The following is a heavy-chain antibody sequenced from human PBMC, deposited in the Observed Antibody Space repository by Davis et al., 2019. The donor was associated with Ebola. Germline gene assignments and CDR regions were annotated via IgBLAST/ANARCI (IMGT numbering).Heavy chain of an antibody. CDR1: GFTFSDYY. Sequence: GESLKISCAASGFTFSDYYMSWIRQAPGKGLEWVSYISSSSSYTNYADSVKGRFTISRDNAKNSLYLQMSSLRSEDTAVYYCARGAYSSSWYPFDYWGQGTLVTVSS. CDR3: ARGAYSSSWYPFDY. V-gene: IGHV3-11*06. CDR2: ISSSSSYT. J-gene: IGHJ4*02. D-gene: IGHD6-13*01.